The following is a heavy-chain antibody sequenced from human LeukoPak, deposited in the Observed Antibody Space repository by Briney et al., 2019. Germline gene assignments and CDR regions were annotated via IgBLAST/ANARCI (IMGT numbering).Heavy chain of an antibody. CDR3: ARRVGLAHGLRFVP. J-gene: IGHJ5*02. CDR1: GYTYTSYD. D-gene: IGHD2-15*01. Sequence: ASVSVSCKASGYTYTSYDINWVRQATGQGLEWMAWMNSNSSNTGYAQKFQGRVAITRNTSISTAYMELSSLRSEDTAVYYCARRVGLAHGLRFVPW. V-gene: IGHV1-8*03. CDR2: MNSNSSNT.